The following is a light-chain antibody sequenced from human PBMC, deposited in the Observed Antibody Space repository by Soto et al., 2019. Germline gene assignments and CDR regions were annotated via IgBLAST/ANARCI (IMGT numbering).Light chain of an antibody. CDR1: SSDVGGDNY. CDR2: EVS. J-gene: IGLJ2*01. V-gene: IGLV2-8*01. CDR3: AAYTGSGTLV. Sequence: QSALTQPPSASGSPGQSVTISCTGTSSDVGGDNYVYWYQQHPGKAPKLMIYEVSKRPSGVPDRLSGSKSGNTASLTVSGLEDEDEADYYCAAYTGSGTLVFGGGTKVTVL.